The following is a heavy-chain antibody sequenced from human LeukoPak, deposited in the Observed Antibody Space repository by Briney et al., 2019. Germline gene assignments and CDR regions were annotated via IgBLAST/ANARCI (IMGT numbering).Heavy chain of an antibody. CDR2: ISSSSSYI. D-gene: IGHD2-2*01. Sequence: GSLRLSCAASGFTFSSYSMNWVRQAPGKGLEWVSSISSSSSYIYYADSVKGRFTISRDNAKNSLYLQMNSLRAEDTAVYYCARTVYIVVVPAATSENAFDIWGQGTMVTVSS. J-gene: IGHJ3*02. CDR3: ARTVYIVVVPAATSENAFDI. CDR1: GFTFSSYS. V-gene: IGHV3-21*01.